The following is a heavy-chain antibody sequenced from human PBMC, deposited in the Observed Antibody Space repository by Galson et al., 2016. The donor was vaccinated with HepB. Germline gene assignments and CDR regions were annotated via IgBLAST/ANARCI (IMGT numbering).Heavy chain of an antibody. CDR2: IDTDGRIT. CDR1: GFSFSNYW. CDR3: ARDLGGYGGY. V-gene: IGHV3-74*01. J-gene: IGHJ4*02. Sequence: SLRLSCAASGFSFSNYWMHWVRQAPGNGLVWVSRIDTDGRITNYADSVRGRFTISRDNTKNTLFLQMNSLRAEDTAVYYCARDLGGYGGYWGQGTLVTVSS. D-gene: IGHD5-12*01.